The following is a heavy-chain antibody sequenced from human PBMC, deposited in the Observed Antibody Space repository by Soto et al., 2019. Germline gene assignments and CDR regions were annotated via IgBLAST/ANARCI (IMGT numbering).Heavy chain of an antibody. CDR1: GFTVSSNY. D-gene: IGHD3-3*01. V-gene: IGHV3-53*01. Sequence: EVQLVESGGGLIQPGGSLRLSCAASGFTVSSNYMSWVRQAPGKGLEWVSVIYSGGSTYYADSVKGRFTISRDNSKNTVYLQMNSLRAEDTAVYYCARDIAGGCDFFYYYGMDVWGQGTTVTVSS. CDR2: IYSGGST. J-gene: IGHJ6*02. CDR3: ARDIAGGCDFFYYYGMDV.